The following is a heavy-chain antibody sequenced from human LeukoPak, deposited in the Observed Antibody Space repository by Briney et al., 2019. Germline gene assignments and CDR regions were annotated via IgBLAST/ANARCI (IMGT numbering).Heavy chain of an antibody. Sequence: SQTLSLTCAISGDSVSSNSAAWNWIRQSPSRGLEWLGRTYYRSKWYNDYAVSVKSRITINPDTSKNQFSLQLNSVTPEDTAVYYCARGTYGGNDYYYYYMDVWGKGTTVTASS. CDR3: ARGTYGGNDYYYYYMDV. J-gene: IGHJ6*03. CDR2: TYYRSKWYN. D-gene: IGHD4-23*01. V-gene: IGHV6-1*01. CDR1: GDSVSSNSAA.